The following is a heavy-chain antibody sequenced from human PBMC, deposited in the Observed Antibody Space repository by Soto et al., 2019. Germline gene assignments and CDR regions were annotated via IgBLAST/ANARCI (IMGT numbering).Heavy chain of an antibody. CDR1: GFSFSDYY. D-gene: IGHD5-12*01. V-gene: IGHV3-11*01. Sequence: PGGSLRLSCAASGFSFSDYYMNWIRQAPGKGLEWVSYISNSGRTIYYADSVKGRFTISRDNAKNSLYLQMNSLRAEDTAVYYCAASGYGRGYFDYWGQGALVTSPQ. CDR3: AASGYGRGYFDY. J-gene: IGHJ4*02. CDR2: ISNSGRTI.